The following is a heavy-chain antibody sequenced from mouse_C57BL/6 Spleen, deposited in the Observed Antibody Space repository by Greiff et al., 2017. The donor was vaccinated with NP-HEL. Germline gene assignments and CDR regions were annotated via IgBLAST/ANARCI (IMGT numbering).Heavy chain of an antibody. J-gene: IGHJ2*01. Sequence: LQESGAELAKPGASVKLSCKASGYTFTSYWMHWVKQRPGQGLEWIGYINPSSGYTKYNQKFKDKATLTADKSSSTAYMQQSSLTYEHSAVYYCARRDYGSSYVFDYWGQGTTLTVSS. CDR1: GYTFTSYW. D-gene: IGHD1-1*01. CDR2: INPSSGYT. V-gene: IGHV1-7*01. CDR3: ARRDYGSSYVFDY.